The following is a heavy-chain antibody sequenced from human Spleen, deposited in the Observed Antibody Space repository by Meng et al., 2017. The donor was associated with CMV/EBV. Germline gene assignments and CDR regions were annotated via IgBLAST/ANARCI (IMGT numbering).Heavy chain of an antibody. Sequence: SETLSLTCTVSGGSVTTGSYYWTWIRQPPGKGLEWIGHVSDTGSTNYSPSLKSRVTISVVTSRNYFSLKLSSVTAADTAVYFCAREAATSSFSNYYGMDVWGQGTTVTVSS. CDR3: AREAATSSFSNYYGMDV. D-gene: IGHD1-1*01. J-gene: IGHJ6*02. CDR2: VSDTGST. CDR1: GGSVTTGSYY. V-gene: IGHV4-61*03.